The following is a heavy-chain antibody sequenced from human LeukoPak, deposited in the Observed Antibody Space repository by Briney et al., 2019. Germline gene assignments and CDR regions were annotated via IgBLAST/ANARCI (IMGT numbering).Heavy chain of an antibody. CDR1: GFTFSSYE. CDR2: ISSSGSTI. D-gene: IGHD3-16*01. Sequence: PGGSLRLSCAASGFTFSSYEMNWVRQAPGKGLEWVSYISSSGSTIYYADSVKGRFTISRDNAKNSLYLQMNSLRAEDTAVYYCAREGLRFGDAFDIWGQGTMVTVSS. CDR3: AREGLRFGDAFDI. J-gene: IGHJ3*02. V-gene: IGHV3-48*03.